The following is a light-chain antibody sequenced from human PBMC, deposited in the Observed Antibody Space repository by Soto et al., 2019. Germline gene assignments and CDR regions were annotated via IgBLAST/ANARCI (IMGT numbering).Light chain of an antibody. J-gene: IGKJ1*01. Sequence: LTQSPGTLSLSPGEGATLSCRTSQRVDNNFVAWYQQKPGQAPRLLIYGASTRATGIPDRFSGSGFWTDFTLTITRLEPEDFAVYYCQQYGSSLWTFGLGTKV. CDR3: QQYGSSLWT. CDR1: QRVDNNF. V-gene: IGKV3-20*01. CDR2: GAS.